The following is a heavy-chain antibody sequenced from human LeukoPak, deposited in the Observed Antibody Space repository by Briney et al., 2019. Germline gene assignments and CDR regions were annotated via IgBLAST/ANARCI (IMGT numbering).Heavy chain of an antibody. D-gene: IGHD3-3*01. V-gene: IGHV4-59*01. CDR1: GGSFSGYY. Sequence: SETLSLTCAVYGGSFSGYYWSWIRQPPGKGLEWIGYIYYSGSTNYNPSLKSRVTISVDTSKNQFSLKLSSVTAADTAVYYCARGDFQFDYWGQGTLVTVSS. CDR2: IYYSGST. J-gene: IGHJ4*02. CDR3: ARGDFQFDY.